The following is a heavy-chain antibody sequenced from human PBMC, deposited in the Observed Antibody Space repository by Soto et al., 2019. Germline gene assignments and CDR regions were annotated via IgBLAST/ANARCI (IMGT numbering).Heavy chain of an antibody. Sequence: SVKVSCKASGGTFSSYTISWVRQAPGQGLEWMGRIIPILGIANYAQKFQGRVTITADKSTSTAYMELSSLTSEDTAVYYCARGGGIVVATAPYDHWGQGTLVTVS. J-gene: IGHJ4*02. CDR2: IIPILGIA. CDR3: ARGGGIVVATAPYDH. V-gene: IGHV1-69*02. CDR1: GGTFSSYT. D-gene: IGHD2-21*02.